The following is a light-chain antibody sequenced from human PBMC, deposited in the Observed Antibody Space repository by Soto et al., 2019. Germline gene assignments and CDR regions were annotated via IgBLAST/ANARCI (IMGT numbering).Light chain of an antibody. V-gene: IGLV2-14*01. CDR2: DVN. CDR3: SSYTSSSTRVV. CDR1: SSDVGRYNY. J-gene: IGLJ2*01. Sequence: QSVLTQPASVSGSPGQSITISCTGTSSDVGRYNYVSWYQQHPGKAPKLMIYDVNNRPSGVSNRFSGSKSGNTASLTISELQAEDEADYYCSSYTSSSTRVVFGGGTKVTVL.